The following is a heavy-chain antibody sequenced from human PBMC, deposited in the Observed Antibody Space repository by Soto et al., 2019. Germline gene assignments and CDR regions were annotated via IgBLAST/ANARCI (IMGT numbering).Heavy chain of an antibody. J-gene: IGHJ3*02. CDR3: ARAVTTEGGAFDI. D-gene: IGHD1-1*01. CDR2: IYYSGTT. Sequence: SETLSLTCTVSGDSMSGYYWSWIRQAPGKGLEWIGYIYYSGTTNYNPSLKSRVTISVDTSKNQFSLKLSSVTAADTAVYYCARAVTTEGGAFDIWGQGTMVTVSS. V-gene: IGHV4-59*01. CDR1: GDSMSGYY.